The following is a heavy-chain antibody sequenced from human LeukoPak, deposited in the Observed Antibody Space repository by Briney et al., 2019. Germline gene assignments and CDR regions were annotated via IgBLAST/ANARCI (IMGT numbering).Heavy chain of an antibody. CDR3: AKRGTKSGSYYFN. D-gene: IGHD1-26*01. CDR1: GGGFSSFA. J-gene: IGHJ4*02. V-gene: IGHV1-69*13. Sequence: GASVKVSCKTFGGGFSSFAITWVRQAPGQGLEWMGGIIPISGTTKYAQKFQGRVTITADESTSTAYMELSSLRSEDTAVYYCAKRGTKSGSYYFNWGQGTLVTVSS. CDR2: IIPISGTT.